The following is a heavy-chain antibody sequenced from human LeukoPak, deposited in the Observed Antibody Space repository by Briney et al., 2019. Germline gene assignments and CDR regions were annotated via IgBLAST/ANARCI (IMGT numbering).Heavy chain of an antibody. CDR3: ARMRAAAGTWLLDS. J-gene: IGHJ4*02. D-gene: IGHD6-13*01. CDR2: IYHSGST. V-gene: IGHV4-59*01. CDR1: GDSISSYY. Sequence: SETLSLTCAVSGDSISSYYWNWIRQPPGKGLEWIGYIYHSGSTNYNPSLKSRVTISVDTSKNQFSLKVSSVTAADTAVYYCARMRAAAGTWLLDSWGQGTLVTVSS.